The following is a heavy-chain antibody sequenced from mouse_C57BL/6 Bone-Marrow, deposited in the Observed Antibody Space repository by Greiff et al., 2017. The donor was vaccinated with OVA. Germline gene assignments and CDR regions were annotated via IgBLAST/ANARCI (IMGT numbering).Heavy chain of an antibody. CDR1: GFTFSSYA. CDR3: TREVIYYDYALFYAMDY. D-gene: IGHD2-4*01. V-gene: IGHV5-9-1*02. Sequence: EVKLMESGEGLVKPGGSLKLSCAASGFTFSSYAMSWVRQTPETRLAWVAYISSGGDYIYYADTVKGRFTISRDNARNTLYLQMSSLKSEDTAMYYCTREVIYYDYALFYAMDYWGQGTSVTVSS. J-gene: IGHJ4*01. CDR2: ISSGGDYI.